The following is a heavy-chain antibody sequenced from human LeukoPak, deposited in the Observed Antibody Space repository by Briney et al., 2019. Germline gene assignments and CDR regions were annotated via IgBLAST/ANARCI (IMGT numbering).Heavy chain of an antibody. CDR1: GFTFNIYW. CDR2: INQDGSEK. CDR3: ARDMEVGANDY. V-gene: IGHV3-7*01. D-gene: IGHD1-26*01. Sequence: GGSLRLSCAASGFTFNIYWMSWVRQTPGKGLEWVANINQDGSEKYYVDSVKGRFTISRDNAKNSLYLQMNSLRAEDTAVYYCARDMEVGANDYWGQGTLVTVSS. J-gene: IGHJ4*02.